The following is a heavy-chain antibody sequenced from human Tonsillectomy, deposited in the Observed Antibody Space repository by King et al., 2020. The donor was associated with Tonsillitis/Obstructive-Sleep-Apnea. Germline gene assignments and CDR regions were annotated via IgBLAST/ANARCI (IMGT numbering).Heavy chain of an antibody. CDR2: IYPGDSDN. V-gene: IGHV5-51*01. D-gene: IGHD6-19*01. Sequence: QLVQSGAEVKKPGESLKISCKGSGYSFTTYWIGWVRQMPGKGLEWMGIIYPGDSDNRYKPSFQGQVTITAGKSISTAFLQWSSLKASDTAMYYCARQTVAGPYYFDYWGQGILITVSS. CDR3: ARQTVAGPYYFDY. J-gene: IGHJ4*02. CDR1: GYSFTTYW.